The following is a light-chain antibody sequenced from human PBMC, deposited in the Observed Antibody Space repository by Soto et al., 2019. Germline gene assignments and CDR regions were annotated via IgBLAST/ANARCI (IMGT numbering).Light chain of an antibody. Sequence: QPVLTQPPSASGTPGQRVTISCSGSDSDIGSNTVNWYQQLPGTAPKLLIYTNIQRPSGVPDRFSGSKSGTSASLAISGLQSEDEADYYCIAWHDSLNGYVFGTGTQLTVL. CDR1: DSDIGSNT. CDR2: TNI. V-gene: IGLV1-44*01. J-gene: IGLJ1*01. CDR3: IAWHDSLNGYV.